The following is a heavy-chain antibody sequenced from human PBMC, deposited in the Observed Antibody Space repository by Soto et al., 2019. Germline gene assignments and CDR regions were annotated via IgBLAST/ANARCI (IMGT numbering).Heavy chain of an antibody. J-gene: IGHJ4*02. V-gene: IGHV3-66*01. CDR2: IYSGGST. Sequence: GGSLRLSCAASGFTVSSNYMSWVRQAPGKGLEWVSVIYSGGSTYYADSVKGRFTISRDNSKNTLYLQMNSLRAEDTAVYYCAREFRAMALDYWGQGTLVTVSS. CDR3: AREFRAMALDY. D-gene: IGHD5-18*01. CDR1: GFTVSSNY.